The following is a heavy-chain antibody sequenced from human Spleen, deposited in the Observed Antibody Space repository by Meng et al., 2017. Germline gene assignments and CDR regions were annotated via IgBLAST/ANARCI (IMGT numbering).Heavy chain of an antibody. CDR3: VRSSGWVKTGFDP. V-gene: IGHV4-39*01. J-gene: IGHJ5*02. CDR1: GGSISTSGYY. D-gene: IGHD6-19*01. Sequence: QPQLQESGSGLVKPSEALSLTCSVAGGSISTSGYYWGWTRQPPGKGLEWIGSIGHSGFTYYTPSLKSRVTVSIDTSRNQFSLWLTSVTAADTAVYYCVRSSGWVKTGFDPWGQGTLVTVSS. CDR2: IGHSGFT.